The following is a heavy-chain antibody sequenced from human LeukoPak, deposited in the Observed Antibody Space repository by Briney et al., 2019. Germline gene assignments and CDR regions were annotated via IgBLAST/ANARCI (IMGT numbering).Heavy chain of an antibody. CDR2: IIPIFGTA. CDR1: GGTFSSYT. CDR3: ASGHSSWYPDYYYMDV. D-gene: IGHD6-13*01. J-gene: IGHJ6*03. V-gene: IGHV1-69*05. Sequence: SVKVSCKASGGTFSSYTINWVRQAPGQGLEWIGGIIPIFGTANYAQKLQGRVTMTTDTSTSTAYMELSSLRSEDTAVYYCASGHSSWYPDYYYMDVWGKGTTVTVSS.